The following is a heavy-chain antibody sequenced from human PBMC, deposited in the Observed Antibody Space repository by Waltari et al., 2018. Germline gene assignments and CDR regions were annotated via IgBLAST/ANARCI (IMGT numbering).Heavy chain of an antibody. D-gene: IGHD6-19*01. Sequence: QVQLVQSGAEVQKPGSSVKVSCKASGAPFSSYAISWVRQAPGKGLEWMGGIIPIFGTANYAQKFQGRVTITADKSTSTAYMELSSLRSEDTAVYYCARGRAGRPTGAFDIWGQGTMVTVSS. V-gene: IGHV1-69*14. CDR1: GAPFSSYA. CDR3: ARGRAGRPTGAFDI. CDR2: IIPIFGTA. J-gene: IGHJ3*02.